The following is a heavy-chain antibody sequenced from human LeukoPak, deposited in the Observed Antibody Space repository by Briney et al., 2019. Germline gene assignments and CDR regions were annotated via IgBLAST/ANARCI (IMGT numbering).Heavy chain of an antibody. V-gene: IGHV5-51*01. CDR2: IYPGDSDT. Sequence: GESLKISCKGSGYSFTSYWIGWVRPMPGKGLEWMGIIYPGDSDTRYCPSFQGQVTISADKSISTAYLPWSSLKASDTAMYYCVGQPKVAGPFDYWGQGTLVTVSS. J-gene: IGHJ4*02. CDR3: VGQPKVAGPFDY. D-gene: IGHD6-19*01. CDR1: GYSFTSYW.